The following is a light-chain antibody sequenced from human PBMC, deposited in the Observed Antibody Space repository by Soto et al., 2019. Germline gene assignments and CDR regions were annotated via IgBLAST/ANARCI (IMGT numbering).Light chain of an antibody. CDR1: QDIAGY. J-gene: IGKJ5*01. CDR2: GAS. Sequence: DIPVTQSPSSVSASVGDRVTITCLASQDIAGYLAWYQHKPGRTPELLIHGASRLQSGVPARFSGSGSGTDFTLSINSLQPEDFATYYCQQAYSYPITFGQGTDWRL. V-gene: IGKV1D-12*01. CDR3: QQAYSYPIT.